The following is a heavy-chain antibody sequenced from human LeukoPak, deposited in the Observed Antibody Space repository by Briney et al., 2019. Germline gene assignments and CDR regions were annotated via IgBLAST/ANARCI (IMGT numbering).Heavy chain of an antibody. D-gene: IGHD6-19*01. J-gene: IGHJ4*01. V-gene: IGHV3-74*01. Sequence: GGSLSLSCTASGFTFSRYWMHWVRQAPGKGLVWVSRINSDGSSTNYADSVKGRFTISRDNSKSTLDLQMNSLRAEDTAVYYCAKVKGSGWNMLYSDDWGEPPLVTVTS. CDR3: AKVKGSGWNMLYSDD. CDR2: INSDGSST. CDR1: GFTFSRYW.